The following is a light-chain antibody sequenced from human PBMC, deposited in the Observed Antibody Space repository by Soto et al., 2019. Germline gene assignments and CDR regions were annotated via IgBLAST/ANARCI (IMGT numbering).Light chain of an antibody. Sequence: EIVLTQSPGTLSLSPGERATLSCRASQSVSSGYLAWYQQKPGQAPRLLIYGASTTATGIPNRFSGSWSGTDFTLTISRLEPEDFAVYYYQEYGCSPWTFGQGTKVEIK. CDR3: QEYGCSPWT. V-gene: IGKV3-20*01. CDR2: GAS. CDR1: QSVSSGY. J-gene: IGKJ1*01.